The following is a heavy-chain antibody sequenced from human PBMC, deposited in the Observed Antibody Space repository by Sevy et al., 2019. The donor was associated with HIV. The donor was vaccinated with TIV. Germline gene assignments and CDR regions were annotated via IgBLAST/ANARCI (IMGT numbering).Heavy chain of an antibody. CDR2: TYYRSKWFN. V-gene: IGHV6-1*01. CDR3: ARHRCGGDSDNYFDY. Sequence: SQTLSLTCVISGDSVSNNSAAWNWIRQSPSRGLEWLGRTYYRSKWFNDYSISLKSRISIHADTSKNQFSLQLSSVTPEDTAVYYCARHRCGGDSDNYFDYWGQGTLVTVSS. D-gene: IGHD2-21*02. J-gene: IGHJ4*02. CDR1: GDSVSNNSAA.